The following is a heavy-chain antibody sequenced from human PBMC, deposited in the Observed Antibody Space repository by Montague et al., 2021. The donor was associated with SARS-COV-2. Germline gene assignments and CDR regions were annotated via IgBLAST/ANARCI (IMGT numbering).Heavy chain of an antibody. V-gene: IGHV6-1*01. J-gene: IGHJ4*02. CDR3: ARELRRIIMIVDIRGFDY. CDR2: TYYRSKWDN. D-gene: IGHD3-22*01. Sequence: CAISGDSVSSNSAAWNWIRRSPSRGLEWLGRTYYRSKWDNDYAVXXKSRRTINPDTSKNQFSLQLNSVTAEDTAVYYCARELRRIIMIVDIRGFDYWGQGTLVTVSS. CDR1: GDSVSSNSAA.